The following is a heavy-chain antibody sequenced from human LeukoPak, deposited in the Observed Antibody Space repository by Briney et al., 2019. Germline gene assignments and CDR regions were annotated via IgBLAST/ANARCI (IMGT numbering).Heavy chain of an antibody. CDR3: ATGTPVAGLFDY. Sequence: ASVMVSCKVSGYTLTELSMHWMRRAPGKGLEWMGGFDPEDGETIYAQKFQGRVTMTEDTSTDTAYMELSSLRSEDTAVYYCATGTPVAGLFDYWGQGTLVTVSS. J-gene: IGHJ4*02. D-gene: IGHD6-19*01. CDR1: GYTLTELS. CDR2: FDPEDGET. V-gene: IGHV1-24*01.